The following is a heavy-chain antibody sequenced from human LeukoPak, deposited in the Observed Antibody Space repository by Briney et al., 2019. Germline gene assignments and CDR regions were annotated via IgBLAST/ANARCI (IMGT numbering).Heavy chain of an antibody. V-gene: IGHV3-23*01. Sequence: GGSLRLSCAASGFTFSSYSMSWVRQAPGKGLEWVSAIGASGGSTYSADSVKGRFTISRDNYKNTLYLQMNSLRAEDKAEYYCAKHVGYCSSKSCYFDYWGQGTLVTVSS. D-gene: IGHD2-2*01. J-gene: IGHJ4*02. CDR2: IGASGGST. CDR1: GFTFSSYS. CDR3: AKHVGYCSSKSCYFDY.